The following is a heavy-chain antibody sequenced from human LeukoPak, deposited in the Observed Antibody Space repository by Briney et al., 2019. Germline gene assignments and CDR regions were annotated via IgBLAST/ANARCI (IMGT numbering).Heavy chain of an antibody. CDR3: ARGNSYMDV. J-gene: IGHJ6*03. Sequence: GGSLRLSCAASGFTFSGYTMNWVRQAPGKGLECVSYISSSSSTIYYADSVKGRFTISRDNAKNSLYLQMNSLRAEDTAVYSCARGNSYMDVWGKGTTVTVSS. CDR1: GFTFSGYT. V-gene: IGHV3-48*01. CDR2: ISSSSSTI.